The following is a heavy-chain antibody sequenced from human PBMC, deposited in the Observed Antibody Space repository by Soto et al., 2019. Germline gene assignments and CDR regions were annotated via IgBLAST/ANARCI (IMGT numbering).Heavy chain of an antibody. CDR2: ISTYSGYT. V-gene: IGHV1-18*01. Sequence: ASVKVSCKASGYTLTTFAISWVRQAPEQGLEWMGWISTYSGYTSSAQKFQDRLTMTTDTSTNTAYMELRSLRSDDTAVYYCARSGGYDVDYWSQGTLVTVSS. D-gene: IGHD5-12*01. CDR3: ARSGGYDVDY. J-gene: IGHJ4*02. CDR1: GYTLTTFA.